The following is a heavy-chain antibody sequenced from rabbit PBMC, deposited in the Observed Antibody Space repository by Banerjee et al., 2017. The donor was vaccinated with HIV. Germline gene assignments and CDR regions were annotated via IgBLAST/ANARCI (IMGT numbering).Heavy chain of an antibody. Sequence: QQQLEESGGGMVKPGGTLTLTCKASGIDFSNHYYMCWVRQAPGKGLEWIGYIDPVFGNTVYASWVNGRFTISSHNAQNTLYLQLNSLTAADTATYFCARSYIGYGYYFNLWGPGTLVTIS. CDR3: ARSYIGYGYYFNL. CDR1: GIDFSNHYY. CDR2: IDPVFGNT. D-gene: IGHD6-1*01. V-gene: IGHV1S43*01. J-gene: IGHJ4*01.